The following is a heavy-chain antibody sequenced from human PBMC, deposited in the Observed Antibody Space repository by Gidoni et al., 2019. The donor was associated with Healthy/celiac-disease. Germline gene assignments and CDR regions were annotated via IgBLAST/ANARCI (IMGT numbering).Heavy chain of an antibody. D-gene: IGHD5-12*01. Sequence: QVQLQESGPGLVKPSETLSITCTVSGGSISSYYWSWIRQPPGKGLEWIGYIYYSGSTNYNPSLKSLVTISVDTSKNQFSLKLSSVTAADTAVYYCARLGRDGYNRDKTDFDYWGQGTLVTVSS. CDR2: IYYSGST. V-gene: IGHV4-59*01. J-gene: IGHJ4*02. CDR3: ARLGRDGYNRDKTDFDY. CDR1: GGSISSYY.